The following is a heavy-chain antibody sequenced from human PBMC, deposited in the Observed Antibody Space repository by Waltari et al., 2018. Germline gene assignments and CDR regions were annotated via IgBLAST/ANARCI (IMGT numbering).Heavy chain of an antibody. CDR2: ISSSSSYI. D-gene: IGHD6-13*01. Sequence: EVQLVESGGGLVKPGGSLRLSCAASGFTFSSYSMNWVRQAPGKGLEWVSSISSSSSYIYYEDAVKCRFTISRDNAKNSLYLQMNSLRAEDTAVYYCARDDQQLVKNAFDIWGQGTMVTVSS. CDR3: ARDDQQLVKNAFDI. J-gene: IGHJ3*02. V-gene: IGHV3-21*01. CDR1: GFTFSSYS.